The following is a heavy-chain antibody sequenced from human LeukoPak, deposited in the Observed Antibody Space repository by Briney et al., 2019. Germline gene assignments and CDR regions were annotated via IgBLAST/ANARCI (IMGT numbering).Heavy chain of an antibody. CDR3: ARGHDGLIAARQRDYYYYGMDV. J-gene: IGHJ6*02. D-gene: IGHD6-6*01. V-gene: IGHV4-34*01. CDR1: GGSFSGYY. Sequence: PSETLSLPCAVYGGSFSGYYWSWIRQPPGKGLEWVGEINHSGSTNYNPSLKSRVTIAVDTSKNQFPLKLSTVTAADTAVYYCARGHDGLIAARQRDYYYYGMDVWGQGTTVTVSS. CDR2: INHSGST.